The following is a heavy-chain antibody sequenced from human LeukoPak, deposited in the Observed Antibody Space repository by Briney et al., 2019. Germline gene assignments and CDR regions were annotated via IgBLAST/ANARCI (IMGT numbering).Heavy chain of an antibody. CDR2: IKQDGSEK. J-gene: IGHJ4*02. CDR3: ARDPLVDYFDY. Sequence: GGSLRLSCAASGFTFNSYWMSWVRQASGKGLEWVANIKQDGSEKYYVDSVKGRFTISRDNAKNSLYLQMNSLRAEDTAVYYCARDPLVDYFDYWGQGTLVTVSS. D-gene: IGHD6-6*01. V-gene: IGHV3-7*03. CDR1: GFTFNSYW.